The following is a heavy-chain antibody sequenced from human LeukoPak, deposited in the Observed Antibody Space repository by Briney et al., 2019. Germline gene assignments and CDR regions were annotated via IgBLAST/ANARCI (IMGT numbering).Heavy chain of an antibody. Sequence: GGSLRLSCAASGFTFSSYAMSWVRQGPGKGLEWVSAISGSGGRIYYGASVKGRFTISRDNSKNTLNLQMNSLRAEDTAVYYCATSKYSGSYWGQGTLVTVSS. CDR3: ATSKYSGSY. V-gene: IGHV3-23*01. D-gene: IGHD1-26*01. CDR1: GFTFSSYA. J-gene: IGHJ4*02. CDR2: ISGSGGRI.